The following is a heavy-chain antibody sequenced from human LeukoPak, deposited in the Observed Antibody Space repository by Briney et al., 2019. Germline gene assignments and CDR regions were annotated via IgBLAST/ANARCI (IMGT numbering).Heavy chain of an antibody. CDR1: GFSLSTSGVG. CDR2: IYWDDDK. J-gene: IGHJ4*02. CDR3: AHSRGDSSYGDYHFDY. Sequence: SGPTLVNPTQTLTLTCTFSGFSLSTSGVGVGWIRQPPVKALEWLALIYWDDDKRYSPSLKSRPTITKDTSKNQVVLTMTNMDPVDTATYYCAHSRGDSSYGDYHFDYWGQGTLVTVSS. V-gene: IGHV2-5*02. D-gene: IGHD4-17*01.